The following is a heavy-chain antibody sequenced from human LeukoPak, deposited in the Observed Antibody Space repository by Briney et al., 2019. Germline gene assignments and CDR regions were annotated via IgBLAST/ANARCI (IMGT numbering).Heavy chain of an antibody. V-gene: IGHV3-23*01. CDR2: ISGSGGST. D-gene: IGHD2-15*01. Sequence: GGSLRLSCAASGFTFSSYAMSWVRQAPGKGLEWVSAISGSGGSTYYADSVKGRFTIFRDNSKDTLYLQMNSLRAEDTAVYHCANGWSPDYWGRGTLVTVSS. J-gene: IGHJ4*02. CDR3: ANGWSPDY. CDR1: GFTFSSYA.